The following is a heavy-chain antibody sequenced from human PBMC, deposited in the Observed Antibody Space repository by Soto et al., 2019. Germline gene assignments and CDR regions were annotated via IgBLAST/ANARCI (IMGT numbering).Heavy chain of an antibody. J-gene: IGHJ6*02. CDR3: AKDGGYCRSTSCYSPYYYGMDV. CDR2: ISYDGSNK. D-gene: IGHD2-2*01. CDR1: GFTFSSYG. V-gene: IGHV3-30*18. Sequence: QVQLVESGGGVVQPGRSLRLSCAASGFTFSSYGMHWVRQAPGKGLEWVAVISYDGSNKYYADSVKGRFTISRDNSKNTLYLQMNVLRAEDTAVYYCAKDGGYCRSTSCYSPYYYGMDVWGQGTTVTVSS.